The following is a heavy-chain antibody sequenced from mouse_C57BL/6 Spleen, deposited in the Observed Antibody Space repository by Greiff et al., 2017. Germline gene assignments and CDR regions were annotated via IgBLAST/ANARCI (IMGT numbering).Heavy chain of an antibody. D-gene: IGHD1-1*01. V-gene: IGHV1-72*01. CDR2: LDPNSGGN. Sequence: QVQLQQPGAELVKPGASVKLSCKASGYTFTSYWMHWVKQRPGRGLEWIGRLDPNSGGNKYNEKFKSKATLTVDKHSSTAYMQLSSLTSEDSAVYYCARGRGSSYVWFAYWGQGTLVTVSA. CDR3: ARGRGSSYVWFAY. J-gene: IGHJ3*01. CDR1: GYTFTSYW.